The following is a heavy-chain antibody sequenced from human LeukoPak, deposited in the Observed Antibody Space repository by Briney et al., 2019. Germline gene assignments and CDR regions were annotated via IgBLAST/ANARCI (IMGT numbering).Heavy chain of an antibody. J-gene: IGHJ4*02. Sequence: GGSLRLSCAASGFTFSNNAMNWVRQAPGKGLEWVSAISDSGGSTYYADSVKGRFTISRDNSKNTLYLQMNSLRAEDTAVYYCARDSMATFYWGQGTLVTVSS. D-gene: IGHD5-24*01. CDR2: ISDSGGST. CDR1: GFTFSNNA. CDR3: ARDSMATFY. V-gene: IGHV3-23*01.